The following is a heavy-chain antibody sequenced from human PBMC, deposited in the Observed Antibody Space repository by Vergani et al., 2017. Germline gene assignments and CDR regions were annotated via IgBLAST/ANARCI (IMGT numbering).Heavy chain of an antibody. J-gene: IGHJ4*02. CDR1: GYSFTSYW. CDR3: ARLHYGYYDLVSIDC. Sequence: EVQLVQSGAEVKKPGESLTISCKGSGYSFTSYWIGWVRQMPGKGLEWMGIIYPGDSDTRYSPSFQGHVTISADKSISPACLQWSSLNASDTAMYYCARLHYGYYDLVSIDCWDEGTLVTVSS. V-gene: IGHV5-51*01. CDR2: IYPGDSDT. D-gene: IGHD4-17*01.